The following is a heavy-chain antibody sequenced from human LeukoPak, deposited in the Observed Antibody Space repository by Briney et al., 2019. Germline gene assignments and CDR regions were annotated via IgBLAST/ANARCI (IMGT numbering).Heavy chain of an antibody. Sequence: GASVKVSCKASGYTFTGKFVNWVRQAPGQGHEWMGWINPNSGGTNYAQKFQGRVTMTRDTSISTAYMELSRLRSDDTAVYYCATNGDYVSFDYWGQGTLVTVSS. J-gene: IGHJ4*02. V-gene: IGHV1-2*02. CDR1: GYTFTGKF. CDR2: INPNSGGT. CDR3: ATNGDYVSFDY. D-gene: IGHD4-17*01.